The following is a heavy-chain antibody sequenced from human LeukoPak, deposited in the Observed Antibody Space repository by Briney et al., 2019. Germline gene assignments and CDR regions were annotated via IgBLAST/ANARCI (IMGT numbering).Heavy chain of an antibody. CDR2: IRYDGSNK. V-gene: IGHV3-30*02. J-gene: IGHJ6*03. D-gene: IGHD3-10*01. CDR3: ANYGSGSYGYYYMDV. Sequence: GGSLRLSCAASGFTFSSYGMHWVRQAPGKGLEWVAFIRYDGSNKHYADSVKGRFTISRDNSKNTLYLQMNSLRAEDTAMYYCANYGSGSYGYYYMDVWGKGTTVTVSS. CDR1: GFTFSSYG.